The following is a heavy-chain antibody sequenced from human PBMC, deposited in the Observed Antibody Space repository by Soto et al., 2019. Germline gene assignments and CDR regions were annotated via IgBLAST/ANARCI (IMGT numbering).Heavy chain of an antibody. D-gene: IGHD4-17*01. V-gene: IGHV3-49*04. CDR3: TRDSYGDYAYSY. CDR1: GFTFGDYA. J-gene: IGHJ4*02. Sequence: GGSLRLSCTASGFTFGDYAMSWVRQAPGKGLEWVGFIRSKAYGGTTEYAASVKGRFTISRDDSKSIAYLQMNSLKTEDTAVYYCTRDSYGDYAYSYWGQGTLVTVS. CDR2: IRSKAYGGTT.